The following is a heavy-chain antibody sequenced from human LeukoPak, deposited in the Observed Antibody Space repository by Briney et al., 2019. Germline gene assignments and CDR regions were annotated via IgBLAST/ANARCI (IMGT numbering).Heavy chain of an antibody. Sequence: SETLSLTCAVYGGSFSGYYWSWIRQPPGKGLEWIGEINHSGSTNYNPSLKSRVTISVDTSKNQFSLKLSSVTAADTAVYYCARGGPSYYYDSSGYYFDYWGQGTLVTVSS. V-gene: IGHV4-34*01. CDR1: GGSFSGYY. CDR2: INHSGST. CDR3: ARGGPSYYYDSSGYYFDY. D-gene: IGHD3-22*01. J-gene: IGHJ4*02.